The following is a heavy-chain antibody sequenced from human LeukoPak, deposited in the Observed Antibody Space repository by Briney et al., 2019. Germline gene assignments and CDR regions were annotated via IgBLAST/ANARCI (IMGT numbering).Heavy chain of an antibody. D-gene: IGHD3-10*01. V-gene: IGHV1-69*05. CDR2: IIPNFGTA. Sequence: SVSLSCKASGGTFSSYAICWVRQAPAQGHEWMWRIIPNFGTANYAQKFQGRVTITTDESTRTAYMELSSLRSEDTAVYYCARSYAGRFGHMDVWGNGTTVTVSS. J-gene: IGHJ6*03. CDR3: ARSYAGRFGHMDV. CDR1: GGTFSSYA.